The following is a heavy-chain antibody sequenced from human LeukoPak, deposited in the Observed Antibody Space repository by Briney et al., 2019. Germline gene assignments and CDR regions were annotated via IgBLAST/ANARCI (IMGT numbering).Heavy chain of an antibody. Sequence: PGGSLRLSCTGSGFTFSSYAIRWVRQAPGKGLEWVAVVSYDGKSKYYADTVKGRFTISRDNSESTVDLQMTTLRPEDTAVYYCAREVSGRRNYFDSWGQGTLVTVSS. CDR1: GFTFSSYA. CDR2: VSYDGKSK. V-gene: IGHV3-30*04. D-gene: IGHD6-19*01. J-gene: IGHJ4*02. CDR3: AREVSGRRNYFDS.